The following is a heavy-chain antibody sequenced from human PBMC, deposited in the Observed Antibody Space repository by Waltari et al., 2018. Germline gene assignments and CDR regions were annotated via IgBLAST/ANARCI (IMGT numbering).Heavy chain of an antibody. CDR2: IYHSGST. D-gene: IGHD1-1*01. J-gene: IGHJ4*02. CDR1: GGPISSSNW. V-gene: IGHV4-4*02. CDR3: ARVGSLEPTPPFDY. Sequence: QVQLQESGPGLVKPSGTLSLTCAVPGGPISSSNWWSWVRHPPGKGLESIGEIYHSGSTNYNPSLKSRVTISVDKSKNQFSLKLSSVTAADTAVYYCARVGSLEPTPPFDYWGQGTLVTVSS.